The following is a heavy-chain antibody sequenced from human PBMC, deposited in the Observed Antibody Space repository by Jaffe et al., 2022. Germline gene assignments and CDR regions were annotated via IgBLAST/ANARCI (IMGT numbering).Heavy chain of an antibody. CDR1: GFTFSSYA. V-gene: IGHV3-23*01. D-gene: IGHD2-2*01. CDR3: AKGYIVVVPAALFSAFDI. CDR2: ISGSGGST. J-gene: IGHJ3*02. Sequence: EVQLLESGGGLVQPGGSLRLSCAASGFTFSSYAMSWVRQAPGKGLEWVSAISGSGGSTYYADSVKGRFTISRDNSKNTLYLQMNSLRAEDTAVYYCAKGYIVVVPAALFSAFDIWGQGTMVTVSS.